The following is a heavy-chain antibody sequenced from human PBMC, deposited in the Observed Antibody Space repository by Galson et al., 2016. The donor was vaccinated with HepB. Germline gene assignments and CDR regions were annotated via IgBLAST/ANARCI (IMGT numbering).Heavy chain of an antibody. J-gene: IGHJ5*02. V-gene: IGHV3-33*01. CDR3: ARDGRYCSGGSCQTNNWFDP. Sequence: SLRLSCAASGFTFSSYGMHWVRQAPGKGLEWVAVIWYDGSNKYYADSVKGRFTISRDNSKNTLYLQMNSLRAEDTAVYYCARDGRYCSGGSCQTNNWFDPWGQGTLVTVSS. CDR2: IWYDGSNK. CDR1: GFTFSSYG. D-gene: IGHD2-15*01.